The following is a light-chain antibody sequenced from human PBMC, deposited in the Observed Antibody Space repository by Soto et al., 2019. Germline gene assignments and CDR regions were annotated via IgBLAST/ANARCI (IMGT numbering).Light chain of an antibody. CDR1: QSVLYTSNNKNY. V-gene: IGKV4-1*01. CDR2: WAS. J-gene: IGKJ1*01. Sequence: DIVLTQSPDSLAVSLGERATINCKSSQSVLYTSNNKNYLAWYQQKPGHSPKLLIYWASTRESGVPDRFSGSASGTDFTLTISSLQAEDVAVYYCQQYYSLPCTFGQGTKVEIK. CDR3: QQYYSLPCT.